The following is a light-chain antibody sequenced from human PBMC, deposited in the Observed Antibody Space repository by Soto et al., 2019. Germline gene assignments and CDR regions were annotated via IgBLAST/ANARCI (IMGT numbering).Light chain of an antibody. CDR1: SSNIGAGYD. J-gene: IGLJ2*01. CDR2: GNS. V-gene: IGLV1-40*01. CDR3: QSYDSSLSGSV. Sequence: QSVPTQPPSVYGAPGQRVTISCTGSSSNIGAGYDVHWYQQLPGTAPKLLIYGNSNRPSGVPDRFSGSKSGTSASLAITGLQAEDEADYYCQSYDSSLSGSVFGGGTKVTVL.